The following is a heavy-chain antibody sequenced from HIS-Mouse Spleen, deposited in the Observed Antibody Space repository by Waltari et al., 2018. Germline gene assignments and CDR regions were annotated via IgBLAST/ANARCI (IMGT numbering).Heavy chain of an antibody. CDR1: GFTFDDYA. D-gene: IGHD6-13*01. J-gene: IGHJ3*02. CDR2: MSRNGGGV. CDR3: SAGVAALGGAFDI. V-gene: IGHV3-9*01. Sequence: EVQLVESGGGLVQPGRSLRLSCAASGFTFDDYAMHWVRQAPGTGRGGGEGMSRNGGGVGYADSVKGRYNISRDNAKNSLYLQMNRLRAEDTALYYCSAGVAALGGAFDIWGQGTMVTVSS.